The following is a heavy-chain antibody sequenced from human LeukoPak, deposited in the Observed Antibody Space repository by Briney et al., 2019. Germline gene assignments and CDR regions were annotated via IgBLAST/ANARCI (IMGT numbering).Heavy chain of an antibody. D-gene: IGHD6-6*01. CDR2: ISYDGSNK. Sequence: GGSLRLSCAASGFTFSSYAMHWVRQAPGKGLEWVAVISYDGSNKYYADSVKGRFTISRDNSKNTLYLQMNSLRAEDTAVYYCARGSGIAARWDFDYWGQGTLVTASS. CDR1: GFTFSSYA. CDR3: ARGSGIAARWDFDY. V-gene: IGHV3-30-3*01. J-gene: IGHJ4*02.